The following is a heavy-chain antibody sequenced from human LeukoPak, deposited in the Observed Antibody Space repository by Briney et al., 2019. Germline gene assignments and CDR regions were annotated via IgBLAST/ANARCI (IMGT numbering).Heavy chain of an antibody. V-gene: IGHV4-34*01. D-gene: IGHD4-23*01. CDR3: ARGGKY. CDR2: INHSGST. Sequence: SETLSLTCAAYGGSFSGYYWSWIRQPPGKGLEWIGEINHSGSTNYNPSLKSRVTISVDTSKNQFSLKLSSVTAADTAVYYCARGGKYWGQGTLVTVSS. CDR1: GGSFSGYY. J-gene: IGHJ4*02.